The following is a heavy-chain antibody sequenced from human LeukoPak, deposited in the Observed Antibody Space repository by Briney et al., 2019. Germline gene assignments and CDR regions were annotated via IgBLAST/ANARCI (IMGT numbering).Heavy chain of an antibody. V-gene: IGHV3-23*01. Sequence: GGSLRVSSAASGYTFSSYAMSRVRQAPRKGLEWVSGISGSGGSTYYEDSVKGRFTISRDSSKNTLYLQMNSLIAEDTAIYYCARGGSGAPYYSYYMDVWGKGTTVTVSS. CDR2: ISGSGGST. D-gene: IGHD3-10*01. J-gene: IGHJ6*03. CDR1: GYTFSSYA. CDR3: ARGGSGAPYYSYYMDV.